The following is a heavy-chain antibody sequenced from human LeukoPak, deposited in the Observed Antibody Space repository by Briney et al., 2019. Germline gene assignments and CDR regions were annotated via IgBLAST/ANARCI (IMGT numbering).Heavy chain of an antibody. CDR2: IYSGGST. CDR3: AKSRSWFGERIDY. Sequence: GGSLRLSCAASGFTVSSNYMSWVRQAPGKGLEWVSVIYSGGSTYYADSVKGRFTISRDNSKNTLYLQMNSLRAEDTAVYYCAKSRSWFGERIDYWGQGTLVTVSS. D-gene: IGHD3-10*01. J-gene: IGHJ4*02. V-gene: IGHV3-53*05. CDR1: GFTVSSNY.